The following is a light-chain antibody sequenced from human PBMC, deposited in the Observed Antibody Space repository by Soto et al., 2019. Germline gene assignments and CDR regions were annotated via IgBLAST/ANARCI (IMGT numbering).Light chain of an antibody. CDR1: QSISSY. CDR2: AAS. Sequence: DIQMTQSPSSLSASVGDRVTITCRASQSISSYLNWYQQKPGEAPKLLIYAASSLQSGVPSRFSGGGSGTDFTLTISSLHPEDFATYYCQQSYSIPVTFGPGTKVDIK. CDR3: QQSYSIPVT. V-gene: IGKV1-39*01. J-gene: IGKJ3*01.